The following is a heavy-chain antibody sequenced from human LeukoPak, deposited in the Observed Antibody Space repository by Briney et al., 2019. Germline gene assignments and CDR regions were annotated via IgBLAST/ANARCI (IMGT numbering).Heavy chain of an antibody. V-gene: IGHV3-23*01. CDR2: IRGSGTGT. CDR3: TRVFHQRAYDSSSYSYVPFAY. J-gene: IGHJ4*02. CDR1: GFTFGSYA. Sequence: PGGSLRLSCAASGFTFGSYAMTWVRQAPGKGLEWVSAIRGSGTGTNYGDSVKGRFTISRHNSKNTLYLQMNSLRAEDTAVYYCTRVFHQRAYDSSSYSYVPFAYWGQGTLVTVSS. D-gene: IGHD3-22*01.